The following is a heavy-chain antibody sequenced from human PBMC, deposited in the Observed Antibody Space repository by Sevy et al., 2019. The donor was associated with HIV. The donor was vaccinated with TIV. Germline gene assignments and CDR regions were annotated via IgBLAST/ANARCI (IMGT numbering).Heavy chain of an antibody. Sequence: GGSLRLSCAASGFNFHRYAMTWVRQAPGKGLEWVSAISGIGDTTYFADAVGGRFTVSRDNLKNTVFLQLNSLRVEDTAVYFCAKVGDGFWSGPEVNWFDPWGQGTLVTVSS. CDR3: AKVGDGFWSGPEVNWFDP. CDR1: GFNFHRYA. CDR2: ISGIGDTT. D-gene: IGHD3-3*01. V-gene: IGHV3-23*01. J-gene: IGHJ5*02.